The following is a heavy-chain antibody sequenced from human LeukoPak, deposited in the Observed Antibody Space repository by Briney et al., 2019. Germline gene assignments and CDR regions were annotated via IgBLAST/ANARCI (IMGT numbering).Heavy chain of an antibody. CDR1: GFTFRTSS. Sequence: GGSLRLSCAASGFTFRTSSMTWVRQAPGKGLEFVSSISGSGTYIYYADALKGRFATSRDNARNSVFLQISNLRAEDTALYYCARAFVTGIAFSLDLWGQGTLVTVSS. D-gene: IGHD1-1*01. CDR2: ISGSGTYI. J-gene: IGHJ5*02. V-gene: IGHV3-21*06. CDR3: ARAFVTGIAFSLDL.